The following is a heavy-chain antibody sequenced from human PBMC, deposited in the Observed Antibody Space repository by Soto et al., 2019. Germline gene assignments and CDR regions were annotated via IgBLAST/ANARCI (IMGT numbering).Heavy chain of an antibody. Sequence: GGSLRLSCAASGFTFSSYGMHWVRQAPGKGLEWVAVISYDGSNKYYADSVKGRFTISRDNSKNTLYLQMNSLRAEDTAVYYCAKDRRRGTHFYDSSGEFDYWGQGTLVTVSS. CDR2: ISYDGSNK. D-gene: IGHD3-22*01. J-gene: IGHJ4*02. CDR1: GFTFSSYG. V-gene: IGHV3-30*18. CDR3: AKDRRRGTHFYDSSGEFDY.